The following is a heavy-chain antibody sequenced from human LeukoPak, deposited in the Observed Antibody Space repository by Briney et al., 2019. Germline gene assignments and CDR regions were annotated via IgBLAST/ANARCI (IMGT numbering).Heavy chain of an antibody. CDR1: GFTVSSNY. CDR2: IYSGGST. J-gene: IGHJ4*02. D-gene: IGHD3-3*01. Sequence: GGSLRLSCAASGFTVSSNYMSWVRQAPGKGLEWVSVIYSGGSTYYADSVKGRFTISRDNSKNTLYLQMNSLRAEDTAVYYCAREMFVLDGSYGDWGQGTLVTVSS. CDR3: AREMFVLDGSYGD. V-gene: IGHV3-53*01.